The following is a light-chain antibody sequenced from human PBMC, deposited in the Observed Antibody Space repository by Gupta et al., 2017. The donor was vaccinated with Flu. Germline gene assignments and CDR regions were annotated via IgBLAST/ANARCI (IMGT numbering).Light chain of an antibody. J-gene: IGKJ1*01. CDR3: QQYRSSPWT. V-gene: IGKV1-5*03. Sequence: PSTLSASVGDRVTITSRASQSIDSWLAWYQKKPGRAPKSLIYKASRLETGVPSRFSGSGSGTEFSLSISRMQPDDFATYYCQQYRSSPWTFGQGTKVEIK. CDR1: QSIDSW. CDR2: KAS.